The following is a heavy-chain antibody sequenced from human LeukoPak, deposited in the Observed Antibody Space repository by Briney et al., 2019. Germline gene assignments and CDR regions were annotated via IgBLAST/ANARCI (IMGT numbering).Heavy chain of an antibody. D-gene: IGHD3-3*01. CDR2: IYYSGST. CDR1: GGPISSGGYY. V-gene: IGHV4-31*03. J-gene: IGHJ4*02. Sequence: SQTLSLTCTVSGGPISSGGYYWSWIRQHPGKGLEWIGYIYYSGSTYYNPSLKSRVTISVDTSKNQFSLKLSSVTAADTAVYYCATYYDFWSGCFDYWGQGTLVTVSS. CDR3: ATYYDFWSGCFDY.